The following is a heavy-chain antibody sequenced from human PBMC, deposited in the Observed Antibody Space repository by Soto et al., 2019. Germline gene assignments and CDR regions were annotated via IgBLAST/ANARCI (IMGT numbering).Heavy chain of an antibody. CDR1: GFTFSSYA. J-gene: IGHJ4*02. Sequence: GGSLRLSCSASGFTFSSYAMHWVRQAPGKGLEYVSAISSNGGSTYYADSVKGRFTISRDNSKNTLYLQMSSLRAEDTAVYYCVKARVFELLYFDYWGQGTLVTVSS. CDR3: VKARVFELLYFDY. V-gene: IGHV3-64D*06. D-gene: IGHD2-15*01. CDR2: ISSNGGST.